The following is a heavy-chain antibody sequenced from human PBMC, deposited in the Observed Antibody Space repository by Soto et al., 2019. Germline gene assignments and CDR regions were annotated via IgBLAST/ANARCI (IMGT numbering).Heavy chain of an antibody. Sequence: PGGSLRLSCAASGFTFSSYSMNWVRQAPGKGLEWVSSISSSSSYIYYADSVKGRFTISRDNAKNSLYLQMNSLRAEDTAVYYCASSGNYYYSYGMDVWGQGTTVTVSS. CDR3: ASSGNYYYSYGMDV. CDR2: ISSSSSYI. V-gene: IGHV3-21*01. J-gene: IGHJ6*02. CDR1: GFTFSSYS. D-gene: IGHD6-25*01.